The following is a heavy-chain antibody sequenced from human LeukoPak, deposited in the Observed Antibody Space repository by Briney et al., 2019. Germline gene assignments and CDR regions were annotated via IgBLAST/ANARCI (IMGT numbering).Heavy chain of an antibody. V-gene: IGHV3-49*04. J-gene: IGHJ4*02. D-gene: IGHD1-26*01. CDR3: ARGYPFDS. CDR1: GFTFGDYA. Sequence: SGRSLRLSCTGSGFTFGDYAMNWVRQAPGKGLEWVSFIRSKSYGGTIEYAASVKGRFNISRDDSKSIAYLQMNSLKTEDTAVYYCARGYPFDSWGQGTLVTVSS. CDR2: IRSKSYGGTI.